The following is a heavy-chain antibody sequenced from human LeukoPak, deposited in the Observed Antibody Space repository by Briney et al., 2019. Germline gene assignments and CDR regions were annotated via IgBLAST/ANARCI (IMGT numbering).Heavy chain of an antibody. J-gene: IGHJ4*02. Sequence: GGSLRLSCAASGFTFSSYAMSWVRQAPGKGLEWVSAISGSGGSTYYADSVKGRFTISRDNSKNTLYLQMNSLRAEDTAVYYWAKDDEYDILTGGNFDYWGQGTLVTVSS. CDR3: AKDDEYDILTGGNFDY. V-gene: IGHV3-23*01. D-gene: IGHD3-9*01. CDR1: GFTFSSYA. CDR2: ISGSGGST.